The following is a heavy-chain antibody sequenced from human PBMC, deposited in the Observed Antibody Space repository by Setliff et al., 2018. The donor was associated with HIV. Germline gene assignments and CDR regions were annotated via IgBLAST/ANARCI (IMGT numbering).Heavy chain of an antibody. CDR3: ARAFGYPKRDNFYFYLDV. CDR2: INPTRGSA. CDR1: GYTFTSYD. J-gene: IGHJ6*03. V-gene: IGHV1-8*03. Sequence: ASVKVSCKASGYTFTSYDINWVRQATGQGLEWMGWINPTRGSAGYAQNFQGRVTITRNASISTAYLELTSLRSEDTAVYYCARAFGYPKRDNFYFYLDVWGEGTTVTVSS. D-gene: IGHD5-12*01.